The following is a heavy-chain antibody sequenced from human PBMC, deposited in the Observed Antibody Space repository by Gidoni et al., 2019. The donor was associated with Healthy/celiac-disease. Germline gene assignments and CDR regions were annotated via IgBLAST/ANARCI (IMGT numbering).Heavy chain of an antibody. CDR1: GFTFSSYD. Sequence: EVQLVESGGGLVQPGGSLRLSCAASGFTFSSYDMHWFRQATGKGLEWVSAIGTAGDTYYPGSVKGRFTISRENAKNSLYLQMNSLRAGDTAVYYCARVAAAGTRDLYYYYYMDVWGKGTTVTVSS. V-gene: IGHV3-13*01. CDR3: ARVAAAGTRDLYYYYYMDV. J-gene: IGHJ6*03. D-gene: IGHD6-13*01. CDR2: IGTAGDT.